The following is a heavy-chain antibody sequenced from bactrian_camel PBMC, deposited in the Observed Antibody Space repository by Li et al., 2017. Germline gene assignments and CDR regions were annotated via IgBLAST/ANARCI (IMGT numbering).Heavy chain of an antibody. CDR3: AADWRRGWSCSVGRREFNN. V-gene: IGHV3S1*01. D-gene: IGHD1*01. CDR1: GYAYNGYC. CDR2: TYRGST. Sequence: HVQLVESGGGSVQPGGSLRLSCRGAGYAYNGYCMSWFRQTPGKEREAVAATYRGSTYYADSVKGRFTISTDSAEMTLYLQMSSLEPDDTAMYYCAADWRRGWSCSVGRREFNNWGQGTQVTVS. J-gene: IGHJ4*01.